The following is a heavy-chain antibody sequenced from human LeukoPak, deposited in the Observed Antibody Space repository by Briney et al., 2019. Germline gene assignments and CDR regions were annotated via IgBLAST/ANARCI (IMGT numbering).Heavy chain of an antibody. CDR3: ARAPNYDFWSGPLYGMDV. J-gene: IGHJ6*02. D-gene: IGHD3-3*01. Sequence: SETLSLTCTVSGGSISSGGYYWSWIRQHPGKGLEWIGYIYYSGGTYYNPSLKSRVTISVDTSKNQFSLKLSSVTAADTAVYYCARAPNYDFWSGPLYGMDVWGQGTTVTVSS. CDR1: GGSISSGGYY. CDR2: IYYSGGT. V-gene: IGHV4-31*03.